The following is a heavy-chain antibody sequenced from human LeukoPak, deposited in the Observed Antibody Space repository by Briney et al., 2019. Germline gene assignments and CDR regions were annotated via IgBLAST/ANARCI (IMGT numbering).Heavy chain of an antibody. Sequence: TGGSLRLSCAASGFTFTSYGMHWVRQAPGKGLEWVAVISYDGSNKYYADSVKGRFTISRDNSKNTLYLQMNSLRAEDTAVYYCATLERGYAVAVDYWGQGTLVTVSS. D-gene: IGHD6-19*01. J-gene: IGHJ4*02. CDR2: ISYDGSNK. CDR1: GFTFTSYG. V-gene: IGHV3-30*03. CDR3: ATLERGYAVAVDY.